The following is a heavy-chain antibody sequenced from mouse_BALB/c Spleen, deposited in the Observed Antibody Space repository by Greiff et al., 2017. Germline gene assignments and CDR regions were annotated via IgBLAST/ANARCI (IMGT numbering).Heavy chain of an antibody. CDR3: ANDYDAMDY. Sequence: VQLQQSGPGLVKPSQSLSLTCSVTGYSITSGYYWNWIRQFPGNKLEWMGYISYDGSNNYNPSLKNRISITRDTSKNQFFLKLNSVTTEDTATYYCANDYDAMDYWGQGTSVTVSS. CDR2: ISYDGSN. V-gene: IGHV3-6*02. CDR1: GYSITSGYY. J-gene: IGHJ4*01.